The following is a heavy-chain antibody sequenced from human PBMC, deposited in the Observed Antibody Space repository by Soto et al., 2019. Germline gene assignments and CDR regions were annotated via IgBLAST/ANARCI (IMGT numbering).Heavy chain of an antibody. CDR2: IYHSGTT. Sequence: PSETLSLTCFVSGASISSTYWWSWVRQTPGKRLEWIGHIYHSGTTSYNPSLKNRVTISLDTSKNQFSLKLTSMTAADTAVYYCARSDGRYWGQGTLVTVS. CDR1: GASISSTYW. CDR3: ARSDGRY. V-gene: IGHV4-4*02. J-gene: IGHJ4*02.